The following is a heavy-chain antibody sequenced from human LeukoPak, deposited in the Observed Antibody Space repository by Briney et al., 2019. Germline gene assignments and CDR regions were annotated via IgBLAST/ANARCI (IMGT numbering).Heavy chain of an antibody. D-gene: IGHD3-10*01. J-gene: IGHJ4*02. CDR2: IRSKAYGGTT. Sequence: PGRSLRLSCTASGFTFGDYGMSWVRQAPGKGLEWVGFIRSKAYGGTTEYAASVKGRFTISRDDSKSIAYLQVNSLKTEDTAVYYCTGFFGELSFFAHWGQGTLVTVSS. CDR3: TGFFGELSFFAH. CDR1: GFTFGDYG. V-gene: IGHV3-49*04.